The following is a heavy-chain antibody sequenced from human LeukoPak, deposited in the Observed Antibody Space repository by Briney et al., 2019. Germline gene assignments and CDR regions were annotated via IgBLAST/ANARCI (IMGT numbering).Heavy chain of an antibody. J-gene: IGHJ4*02. D-gene: IGHD3-16*02. Sequence: SETLSLTCTVSGGSISSSSYYWGWIRQPPGKGLEWIGSIYYSGSTYYNPSLKSRVTISVDTSKNQFSLKLSSVTAADTAVYYCARYDYVWGSYRPIRYFDYWGQGTLVTVSS. CDR2: IYYSGST. V-gene: IGHV4-39*07. CDR3: ARYDYVWGSYRPIRYFDY. CDR1: GGSISSSSYY.